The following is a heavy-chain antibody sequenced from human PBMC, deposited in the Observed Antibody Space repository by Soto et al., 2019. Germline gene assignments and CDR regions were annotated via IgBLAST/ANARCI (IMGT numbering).Heavy chain of an antibody. CDR3: AHVYGGYDNFDY. CDR2: IYWDDDK. CDR1: GFSLSTSGVG. Sequence: QITLKESGPTLVKPTQTLTLTCTFSGFSLSTSGVGVGWIRQPPGKALEWLALIYWDDDKRDRPSLKSRLTITKDTSKNQVVLTMTNMDPVDTATYYCAHVYGGYDNFDYWGQGTLVTVSS. D-gene: IGHD5-12*01. J-gene: IGHJ4*02. V-gene: IGHV2-5*02.